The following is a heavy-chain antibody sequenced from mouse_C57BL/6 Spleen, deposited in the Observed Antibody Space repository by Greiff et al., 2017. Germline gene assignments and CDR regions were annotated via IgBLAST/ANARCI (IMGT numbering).Heavy chain of an antibody. D-gene: IGHD1-3*01. Sequence: QVQLKQSGPELVKPGASVKISCKASGYAFSSSWMNWVKQRPGKGLEWIGRIYPGDGDTNYNGKFKGKATLTADKSSSTAYMQRSSLTSEDSAVYFGARGSPSMDYGGQGSS. V-gene: IGHV1-82*01. CDR3: ARGSPSMDY. CDR1: GYAFSSSW. J-gene: IGHJ4*01. CDR2: IYPGDGDT.